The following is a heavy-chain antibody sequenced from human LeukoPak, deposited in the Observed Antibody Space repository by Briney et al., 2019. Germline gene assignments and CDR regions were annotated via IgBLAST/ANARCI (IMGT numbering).Heavy chain of an antibody. CDR1: GITLSNYG. D-gene: IGHD3-10*01. J-gene: IGHJ4*02. CDR2: ISGSGGST. CDR3: AKRGVVIRVVLVGFHKEAYYFDS. V-gene: IGHV3-23*01. Sequence: GGSLRLTCAVSGITLSNYGMSWVRQAPGKGLEWVAGISGSGGSTNYADSVKGRFTISRDSPKNTLYLQMNSVRADTAVYFCAKRGVVIRVVLVGFHKEAYYFDSWGQGALVTVSS.